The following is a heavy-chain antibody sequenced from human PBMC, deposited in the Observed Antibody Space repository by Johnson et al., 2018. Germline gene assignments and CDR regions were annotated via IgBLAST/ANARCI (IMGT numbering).Heavy chain of an antibody. V-gene: IGHV3-21*01. J-gene: IGHJ1*01. CDR1: GFTFSSYR. D-gene: IGHD4-17*01. Sequence: VQLVESGGGLVKXGGSLRLSCAASGFTFSSYRMNWVRQAPGKGLAWVSSISSSSSDIHYADPLQGRFTISRDNAKNSLYLQMNSLRAEDTAVYYCARSQSAYYGDYVGAEYFQHWGQGTLVTVSS. CDR2: ISSSSSDI. CDR3: ARSQSAYYGDYVGAEYFQH.